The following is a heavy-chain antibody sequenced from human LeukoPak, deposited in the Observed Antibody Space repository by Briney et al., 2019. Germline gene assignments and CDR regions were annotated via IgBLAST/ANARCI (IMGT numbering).Heavy chain of an antibody. D-gene: IGHD6-13*01. CDR2: IKSKTDGGTT. CDR1: GFTFSNAW. J-gene: IGHJ4*02. CDR3: TRQQLVFDY. V-gene: IGHV3-15*01. Sequence: GGSLRLSCAASGFTFSNAWMSWVRQTPGKGLEWVGRIKSKTDGGTTDYAAPVKGRFTITRDASKSTLYLQMSSLKTEDTAVYYCTRQQLVFDYWGQGTLVTVSS.